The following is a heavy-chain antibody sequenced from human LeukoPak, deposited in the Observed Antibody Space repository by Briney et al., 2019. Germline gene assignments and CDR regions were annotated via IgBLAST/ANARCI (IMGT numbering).Heavy chain of an antibody. CDR3: ARDVPAMPLYYYYYMDV. J-gene: IGHJ6*03. V-gene: IGHV1-2*02. D-gene: IGHD2-2*01. Sequence: ASVKVSCKASGYTFTGYYMHWVRQAPGQGLEWMGWINPNSGGTNYAQKFQGRVTMTRDTSISTAYMELSRLRSDDTAVYYCARDVPAMPLYYYYYMDVWGKGTTVTVSS. CDR1: GYTFTGYY. CDR2: INPNSGGT.